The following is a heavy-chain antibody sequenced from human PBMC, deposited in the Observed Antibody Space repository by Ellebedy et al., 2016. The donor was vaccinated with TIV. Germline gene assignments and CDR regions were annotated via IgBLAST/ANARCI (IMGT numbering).Heavy chain of an antibody. CDR1: GFTFSSYW. CDR2: IKQDGSEK. Sequence: GESLKISCAASGFTFSSYWMSWVRQAPGKGLEWVANIKQDGSEKYYVDSVKGRFTISRDNAKNSLYLQMNSLRAEDTAVYYCARDLEVRGVIGLYYYYGMDVWGQGTTVTVSS. D-gene: IGHD3-10*01. J-gene: IGHJ6*02. CDR3: ARDLEVRGVIGLYYYYGMDV. V-gene: IGHV3-7*04.